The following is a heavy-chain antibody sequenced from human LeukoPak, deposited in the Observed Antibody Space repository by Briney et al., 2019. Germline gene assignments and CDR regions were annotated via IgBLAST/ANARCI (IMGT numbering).Heavy chain of an antibody. CDR3: AKKSRCSGSYYGDY. J-gene: IGHJ4*02. Sequence: GGSLRLSCAASGFTFSSFGMSWVRQAPGKGLGWVSAISGSGGSTFYADSVTGRFTPSRGHSKNTLYLQMNSLRAEDTAVDDCAKKSRCSGSYYGDYWGQGILVTVSS. D-gene: IGHD3-10*02. V-gene: IGHV3-23*01. CDR1: GFTFSSFG. CDR2: ISGSGGST.